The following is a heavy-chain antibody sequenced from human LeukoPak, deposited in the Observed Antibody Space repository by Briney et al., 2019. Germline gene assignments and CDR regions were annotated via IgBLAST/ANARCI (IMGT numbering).Heavy chain of an antibody. Sequence: GGSLRLSCAFSDFILRSYAMSWVRQAPGKGLEWVSSISAVTYYADFVKGRFTISRDNPKNTLNLQMNSLRAEDTAVYYCAKESPHFDYWGQGTLVTVSS. CDR2: ISAVT. J-gene: IGHJ4*02. CDR1: DFILRSYA. V-gene: IGHV3-23*01. CDR3: AKESPHFDY.